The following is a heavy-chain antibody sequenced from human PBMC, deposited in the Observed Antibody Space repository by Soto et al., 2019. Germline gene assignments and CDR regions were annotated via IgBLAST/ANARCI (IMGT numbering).Heavy chain of an antibody. V-gene: IGHV1-69*15. D-gene: IGHD2-15*01. CDR2: IIPIFGTA. Sequence: QVQLVQSGAEVKKPGSSVKVSCKASGGTFSNYAITWVRQAPGQGLEWLGRIIPIFGTANYAQQFQGRVTITADESTPTAYMELSSLRSDDTAVYYCAKDGGREGYFGNWFDPWGQGTLVTVSS. CDR1: GGTFSNYA. CDR3: AKDGGREGYFGNWFDP. J-gene: IGHJ5*02.